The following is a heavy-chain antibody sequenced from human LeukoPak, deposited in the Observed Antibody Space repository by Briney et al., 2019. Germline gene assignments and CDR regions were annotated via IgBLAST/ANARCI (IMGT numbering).Heavy chain of an antibody. CDR1: GYIFTAYG. J-gene: IGHJ5*01. Sequence: GASVKVSCKTSGYIFTAYGVGWVRQAPGQGLEWMGWIDSKSGNTDYAHNFQGRIALTIAAPTNTAYMELWSLRSDETAIYFCTGATRLANSGPQSDSWGQGTLVTVSS. CDR2: IDSKSGNT. CDR3: TGATRLANSGPQSDS. V-gene: IGHV1-18*01. D-gene: IGHD6-25*01.